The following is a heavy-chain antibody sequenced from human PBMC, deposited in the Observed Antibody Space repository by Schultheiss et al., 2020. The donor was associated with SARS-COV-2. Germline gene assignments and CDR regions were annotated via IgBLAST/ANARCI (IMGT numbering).Heavy chain of an antibody. D-gene: IGHD5-24*01. CDR1: GFTFSSYD. CDR2: IGTAGDT. J-gene: IGHJ5*02. V-gene: IGHV3-13*01. CDR3: AKVTYRDGYPNWFDP. Sequence: GGSLRLSCAASGFTFSSYDMHWVRQATGKGLEWVSAIGTAGDTYYPGSVKGRFTISRENAKNSLYLQMNSLRAEDTAVYYCAKVTYRDGYPNWFDPWGQGTLVTVSS.